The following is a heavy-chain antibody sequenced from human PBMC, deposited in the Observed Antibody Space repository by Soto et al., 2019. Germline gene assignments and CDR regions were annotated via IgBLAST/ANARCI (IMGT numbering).Heavy chain of an antibody. J-gene: IGHJ4*02. V-gene: IGHV3-21*02. Sequence: EVQLLQSGGGLVKPGGSLRLSCATSGFTFSRCAMNWVRQAPGKGLEWVSFISSSASYMYYADSVKGRFTISRDNSKKSLYLQMNSLRADDTAVYYCARECVDTVTSITIPFDYWGQGALVTVSS. CDR1: GFTFSRCA. CDR2: ISSSASYM. CDR3: ARECVDTVTSITIPFDY. D-gene: IGHD5-12*01.